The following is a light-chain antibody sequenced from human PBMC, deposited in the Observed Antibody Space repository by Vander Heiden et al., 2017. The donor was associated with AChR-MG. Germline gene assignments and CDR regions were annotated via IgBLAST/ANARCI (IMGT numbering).Light chain of an antibody. J-gene: IGKJ1*01. CDR3: QQDSSSPRT. V-gene: IGKV3-20*01. CDR1: QRVDSNS. Sequence: EIVLTQSPGTLSLSPGERATLSCRASQRVDSNSLAWYQQKVGQAPRLLIHGASTRATGIPDRFSGGGSGTDFTLYISRLEPEDAAVYFCQQDSSSPRTFGQGTKVQIK. CDR2: GAS.